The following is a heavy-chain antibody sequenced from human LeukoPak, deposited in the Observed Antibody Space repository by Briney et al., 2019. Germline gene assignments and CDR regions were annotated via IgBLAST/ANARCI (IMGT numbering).Heavy chain of an antibody. CDR3: ARDVARGYYGSGSTNKPNLYYYYMDV. V-gene: IGHV1-69*13. J-gene: IGHJ6*03. Sequence: SVTVSCKASGGTFSSYAISWVRQAPGQGLEWMGGIIPIFGTANYAQKFQGRVTITADESTSTAYMELSSLRSEDTAVYYCARDVARGYYGSGSTNKPNLYYYYMDVWGKGTTVTISS. CDR2: IIPIFGTA. CDR1: GGTFSSYA. D-gene: IGHD3-10*01.